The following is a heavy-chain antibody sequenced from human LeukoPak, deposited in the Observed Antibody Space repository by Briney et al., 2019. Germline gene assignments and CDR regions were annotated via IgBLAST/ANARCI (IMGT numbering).Heavy chain of an antibody. CDR1: GFTFTNHW. CDR2: IKEDGSEK. Sequence: GGSLRLSCAASGFTFTNHWMSWVRQAPGKGLEWVANIKEDGSEKYYVDSVKGRFTVSRDNVKNSLFLQMNSLRVDDTAVYYCAKSGSSVFWSWGQGTLITVSS. D-gene: IGHD3-3*02. V-gene: IGHV3-7*03. CDR3: AKSGSSVFWS. J-gene: IGHJ5*02.